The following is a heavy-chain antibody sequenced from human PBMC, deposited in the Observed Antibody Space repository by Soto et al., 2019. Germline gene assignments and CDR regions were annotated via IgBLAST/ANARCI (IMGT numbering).Heavy chain of an antibody. J-gene: IGHJ4*02. Sequence: QVQLVQSGAEEKKPGASVKVSCKASGYTFTGYAMHWVRQAPGQRLEWMGWITAGNGNTKYSQKFQGRVTITRDTSASTAYMEVSSLRSEDTAVYYCASAVAVAADFDYWGQGTLVTVSS. CDR1: GYTFTGYA. CDR2: ITAGNGNT. V-gene: IGHV1-3*05. D-gene: IGHD6-19*01. CDR3: ASAVAVAADFDY.